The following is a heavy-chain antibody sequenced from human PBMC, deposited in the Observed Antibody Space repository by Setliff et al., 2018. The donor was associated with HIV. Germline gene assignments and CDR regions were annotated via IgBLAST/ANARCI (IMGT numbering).Heavy chain of an antibody. CDR3: ARAGVTGTTDY. CDR2: IYTSGST. CDR1: GGSISSYY. D-gene: IGHD1-7*01. V-gene: IGHV4-4*08. Sequence: SETLSLTCTVSGGSISSYYWSWIRQPPGKGLEWIGYIYTSGSTNYNPSLKSRVTISVDTSKNQFSLKLSSVTAADTAAYYCARAGVTGTTDYWGQGTLVTVS. J-gene: IGHJ4*02.